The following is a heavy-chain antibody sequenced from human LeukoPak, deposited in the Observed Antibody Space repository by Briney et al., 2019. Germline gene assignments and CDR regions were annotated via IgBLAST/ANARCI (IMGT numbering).Heavy chain of an antibody. J-gene: IGHJ6*03. Sequence: SETLSLTCVVYGGSFSGYYWTWIRQTPEKGLEWIGEMNPSGSTSYNPSLKSRVTISVDTSKNQFSLKLSSVTAADTAVYYCARGRQDVTMIVVVMTAVSYYLDVRGKGTTVTVS. V-gene: IGHV4-34*01. CDR3: ARGRQDVTMIVVVMTAVSYYLDV. CDR2: MNPSGST. D-gene: IGHD3-22*01. CDR1: GGSFSGYY.